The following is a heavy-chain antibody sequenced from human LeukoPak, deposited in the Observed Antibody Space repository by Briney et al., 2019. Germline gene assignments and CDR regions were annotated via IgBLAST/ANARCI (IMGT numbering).Heavy chain of an antibody. V-gene: IGHV4-59*10. CDR3: AREEQLVLYYYYYMDV. Sequence: SETLSLTCAVYGGSFSGYCWSWIRQPAGTGLERIWRIYTSGSTNYNPSLKSRVTMSVDTSKNQFSLQLNSVTPEDTAVYYCAREEQLVLYYYYYMDVWGKGTTVTVSS. D-gene: IGHD6-6*01. CDR2: IYTSGST. CDR1: GGSFSGYC. J-gene: IGHJ6*03.